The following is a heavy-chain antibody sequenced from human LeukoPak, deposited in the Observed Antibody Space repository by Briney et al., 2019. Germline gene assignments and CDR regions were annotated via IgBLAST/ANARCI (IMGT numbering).Heavy chain of an antibody. CDR2: INPSGGST. D-gene: IGHD5-24*01. V-gene: IGHV1-46*01. CDR3: ARAEMATMEEGYFDY. CDR1: GYTFTSYY. J-gene: IGHJ4*02. Sequence: PGGSLRLSCAASGYTFTSYYMHWVRQAPGQGLEWMGIINPSGGSTSYAQKFQGRVTMTRDTSTSTVYMELSSLRSEDTAVYYCARAEMATMEEGYFDYWGQGTLVTVSS.